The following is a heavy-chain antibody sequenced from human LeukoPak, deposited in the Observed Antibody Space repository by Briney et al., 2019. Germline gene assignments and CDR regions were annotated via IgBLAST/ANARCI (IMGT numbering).Heavy chain of an antibody. CDR3: ARGPGYSGSTVRWRYYYGMDV. CDR2: INHSGST. CDR1: GGSFSGYY. J-gene: IGHJ6*02. V-gene: IGHV4-34*01. D-gene: IGHD5-12*01. Sequence: PSETLSLTCAVYGGSFSGYYWSWIRQPPGKGLEWIGEINHSGSTNYNPSLKSRVTISVDTSKNQFSLKLSSVTAADTTVYYCARGPGYSGSTVRWRYYYGMDVWGQGTTVTVSS.